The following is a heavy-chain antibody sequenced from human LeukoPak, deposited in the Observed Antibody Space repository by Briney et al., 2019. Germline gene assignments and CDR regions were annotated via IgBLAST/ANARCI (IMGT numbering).Heavy chain of an antibody. CDR2: IIPIFGTA. J-gene: IGHJ4*02. V-gene: IGHV1-69*13. D-gene: IGHD3-22*01. CDR3: ARGADYYDSSGYYIGFDY. Sequence: SVKVSCKASGGTFSSYAISWVRQAPGQGLEWMGGIIPIFGTANYAQKFQGRVTITADESTSTAYMELSSLRSEDTAVYYCARGADYYDSSGYYIGFDYWGQGTLVTVSS. CDR1: GGTFSSYA.